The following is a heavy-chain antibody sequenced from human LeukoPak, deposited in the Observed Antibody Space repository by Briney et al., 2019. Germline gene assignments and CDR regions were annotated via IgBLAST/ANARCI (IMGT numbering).Heavy chain of an antibody. J-gene: IGHJ4*02. V-gene: IGHV3-23*01. CDR1: GFTFTSYS. CDR3: AREGASSSFGY. Sequence: GGSLRLSCAASGFTFTSYSMNWVRQAPGKGLEWVSTISGGGGSTYYADSVKGRFTISRDNSKNTLYLQMNSLRAEDTAVYYCAREGASSSFGYWGQGTLVTVSS. CDR2: ISGGGGST. D-gene: IGHD6-13*01.